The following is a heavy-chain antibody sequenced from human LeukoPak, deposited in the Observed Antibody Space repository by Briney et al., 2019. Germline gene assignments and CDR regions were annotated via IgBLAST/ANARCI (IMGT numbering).Heavy chain of an antibody. CDR2: VYYSGST. CDR3: ARDSRRHDAFDI. J-gene: IGHJ3*02. CDR1: GGSISSGDYY. Sequence: PSQTLSLTCTVSGGSISSGDYYWSWIRQPPGKGLEWIGYVYYSGSTYYNPSLKSRVTISVDTSKNQFSLRLSSVTAADTAVYYCARDSRRHDAFDIWGQGTMVTVSS. V-gene: IGHV4-30-4*08. D-gene: IGHD2/OR15-2a*01.